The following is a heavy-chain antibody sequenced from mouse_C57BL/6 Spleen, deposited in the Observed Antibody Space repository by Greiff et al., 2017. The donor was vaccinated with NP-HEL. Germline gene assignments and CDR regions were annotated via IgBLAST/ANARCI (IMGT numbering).Heavy chain of an antibody. CDR3: ARDYYGSSLFAY. V-gene: IGHV1-18*01. J-gene: IGHJ3*01. Sequence: EVQLQESGPELVKPGASVKIPCKASGYTFTDYNMDWVKQSHGKSLEWIGDINPNNGGTIYNQKFKGKATLTVDKSSSTAYMELRSLTSEDTAVYYCARDYYGSSLFAYWGQGTLVTVSA. CDR2: INPNNGGT. D-gene: IGHD1-1*01. CDR1: GYTFTDYN.